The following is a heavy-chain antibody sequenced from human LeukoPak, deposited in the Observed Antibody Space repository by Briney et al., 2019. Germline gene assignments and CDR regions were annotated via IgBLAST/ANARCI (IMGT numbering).Heavy chain of an antibody. CDR1: GGTFSSYA. CDR3: ARARRGNAFDI. J-gene: IGHJ3*02. D-gene: IGHD1-1*01. CDR2: IIPILGIA. V-gene: IGHV1-69*04. Sequence: SVKVSCEASGGTFSSYAISWVRQAPGQGLEWMGRIIPILGIANYAQKFQGRVTITADKSTSTAYMELSSLRSEDTAVYYCARARRGNAFDIWGQGTMVTVSS.